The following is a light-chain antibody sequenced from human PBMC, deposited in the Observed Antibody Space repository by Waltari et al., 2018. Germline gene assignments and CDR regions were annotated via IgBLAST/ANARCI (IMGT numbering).Light chain of an antibody. V-gene: IGLV2-14*01. J-gene: IGLJ1*01. CDR2: DVS. CDR1: SSDVGGYNY. CDR3: SSYTSSSTYV. Sequence: QSALTQPASVSGSPGQSLTISCTGTSSDVGGYNYVSWYQQHPGNAPKLMIYDVSKRPSGVSNRFSGSKSGNTASLTISGLQAEDEADYYCSSYTSSSTYVFGTGTKVTVL.